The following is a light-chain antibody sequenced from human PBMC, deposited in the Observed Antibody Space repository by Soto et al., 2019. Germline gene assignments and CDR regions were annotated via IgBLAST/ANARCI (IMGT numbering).Light chain of an antibody. CDR3: AAWDDTLDGPI. Sequence: QSVLTQPPSASGTPGQRVTVSCSGTSSNIGGNTVNWYQQLPGTAPKLLIYSNNKRPSGVPDRLSGSKSGTSASLAISGLQSDDEADYYCAAWDDTLDGPIFGGGTQLTVL. J-gene: IGLJ2*01. V-gene: IGLV1-44*01. CDR1: SSNIGGNT. CDR2: SNN.